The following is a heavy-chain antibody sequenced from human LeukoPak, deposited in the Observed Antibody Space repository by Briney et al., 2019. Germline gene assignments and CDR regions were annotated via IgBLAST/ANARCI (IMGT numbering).Heavy chain of an antibody. CDR3: AREVVAISSWFDP. CDR2: ISGSGHDI. D-gene: IGHD2-21*01. V-gene: IGHV3-11*06. Sequence: GGSLRLSCAASGFTFSDSYMTWVRQAPGKGVEWVAYISGSGHDINYSESAKGRFTISRDNAKNSLYLQMNSLRAGDTAVYYCAREVVAISSWFDPWGQGTLVTVSS. J-gene: IGHJ5*02. CDR1: GFTFSDSY.